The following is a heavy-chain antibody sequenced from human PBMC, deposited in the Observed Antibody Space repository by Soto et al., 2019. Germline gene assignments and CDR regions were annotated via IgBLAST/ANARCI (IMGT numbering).Heavy chain of an antibody. CDR2: INAGNGNT. D-gene: IGHD6-6*01. J-gene: IGHJ6*02. CDR1: GYTFTSYA. V-gene: IGHV1-3*05. Sequence: QVQLVQSGAEEKKPGASVKVSCKASGYTFTSYAMHWVRQAPGQRLEWMGWINAGNGNTKYSQKFQGRVTIASDTPASTAYMELSSLRSEDTAVYCCAREVAVRPGMDVWGQGTTVTVSS. CDR3: AREVAVRPGMDV.